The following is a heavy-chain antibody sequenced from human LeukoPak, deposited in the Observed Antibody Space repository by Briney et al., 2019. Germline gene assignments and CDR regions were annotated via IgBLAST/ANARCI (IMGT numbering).Heavy chain of an antibody. V-gene: IGHV3-23*01. Sequence: PGGSLRLSCAASGFTFSSYAMSWVRQAPGKGLEWVSAISGSGGSTYYADSVKGRFTISRDNSKNTLYLQMNSLRAEDTAVYYCAKDHPSDIVVVPATYYFDYWGQGTLVTVSS. J-gene: IGHJ4*02. D-gene: IGHD2-2*01. CDR1: GFTFSSYA. CDR2: ISGSGGST. CDR3: AKDHPSDIVVVPATYYFDY.